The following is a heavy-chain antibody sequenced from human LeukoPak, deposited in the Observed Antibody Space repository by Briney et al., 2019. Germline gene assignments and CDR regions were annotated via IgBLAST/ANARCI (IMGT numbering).Heavy chain of an antibody. CDR2: IYYSGST. CDR1: GGSISSYY. D-gene: IGHD6-19*01. V-gene: IGHV4-59*01. CDR3: AREVRYSSGWSFDY. J-gene: IGHJ4*02. Sequence: PSETLSLTCTVSGGSISSYYWSWIRQPPGMGLEWIGYIYYSGSTNYNPSLKSRVTISVDTSKNQFSLKLSSVTAADTAVYYCAREVRYSSGWSFDYWGQGTLVTVSS.